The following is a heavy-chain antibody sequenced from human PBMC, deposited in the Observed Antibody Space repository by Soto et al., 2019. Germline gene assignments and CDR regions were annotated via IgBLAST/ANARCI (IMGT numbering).Heavy chain of an antibody. CDR1: GFTFSSYG. V-gene: IGHV3-33*01. CDR2: IWYDGSNK. CDR3: ARDGEVGAVYYYYGMDV. J-gene: IGHJ6*02. Sequence: QVQLVESGGGVVQPGRSLRLSCAASGFTFSSYGMHWVRQAPGKGLEWVAVIWYDGSNKYYADSVKGRFTISRDNSKNTLYLQMNRLRAEDTAVYYCARDGEVGAVYYYYGMDVWGQGTTVTVSS. D-gene: IGHD1-26*01.